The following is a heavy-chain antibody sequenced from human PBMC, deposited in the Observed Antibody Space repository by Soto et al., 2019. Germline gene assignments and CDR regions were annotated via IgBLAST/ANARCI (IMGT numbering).Heavy chain of an antibody. J-gene: IGHJ4*02. CDR1: GFTFSTYS. CDR2: ISGSGNYT. CDR3: ARYSGKYQGPIDY. V-gene: IGHV3-21*01. D-gene: IGHD1-26*01. Sequence: PGGSLRLSCAASGFTFSTYSMNWVRQAPGKGLEWVSSISGSGNYTHYADFLRGRFTISRDNSKNTLYLQMNSLRAEDTAVYFCARYSGKYQGPIDYWGQGTLVTVSS.